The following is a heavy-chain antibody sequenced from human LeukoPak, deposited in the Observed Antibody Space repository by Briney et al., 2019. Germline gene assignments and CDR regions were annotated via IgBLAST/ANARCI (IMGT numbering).Heavy chain of an antibody. Sequence: GGSLRLSCAASGLTVTGNFMSWVRQAPGKGLEWVSVIHSGGNTYYGDSVKGRFTISRDNPKNTLFLQMSSLRAEDTAVYYCARVRIGAAPNGVDYYYYMDVWGKGTTVTVSS. V-gene: IGHV3-66*02. CDR1: GLTVTGNF. J-gene: IGHJ6*03. CDR2: IHSGGNT. CDR3: ARVRIGAAPNGVDYYYYMDV. D-gene: IGHD6-13*01.